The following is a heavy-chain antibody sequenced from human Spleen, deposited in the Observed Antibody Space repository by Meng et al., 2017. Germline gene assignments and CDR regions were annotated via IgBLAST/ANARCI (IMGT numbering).Heavy chain of an antibody. V-gene: IGHV3-23*01. J-gene: IGHJ4*02. Sequence: DVQLLESGGGLAQPGGSLRLSCAASGFTFSSYAMSWVRQAPGKGLEWVSVITGSGGSTNYADSVKGRFTISRDNSKNTLYLQLNSLRAEDTAVYYCAKEWVAGTLFYWGQGTLVTVSS. CDR3: AKEWVAGTLFY. D-gene: IGHD6-19*01. CDR1: GFTFSSYA. CDR2: ITGSGGST.